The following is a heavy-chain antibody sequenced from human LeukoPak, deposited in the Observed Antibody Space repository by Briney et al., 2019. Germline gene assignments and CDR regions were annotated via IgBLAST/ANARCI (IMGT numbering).Heavy chain of an antibody. CDR3: ARDGYCSGGSCHSFEY. Sequence: ASVKASCKTSGYTFTFYYIHWVRQAPGQGLEWMGIINPHADSTTYAQKFQGRVTMTRDMSTSTVYMELSSLRSEDTAVYFCARDGYCSGGSCHSFEYWGQGTLVTVSS. J-gene: IGHJ4*02. CDR2: INPHADST. D-gene: IGHD2-15*01. CDR1: GYTFTFYY. V-gene: IGHV1-46*01.